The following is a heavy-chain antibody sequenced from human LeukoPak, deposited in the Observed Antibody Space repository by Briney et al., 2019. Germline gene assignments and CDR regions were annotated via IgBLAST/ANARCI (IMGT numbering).Heavy chain of an antibody. J-gene: IGHJ4*02. Sequence: GGSLRLSCAASGFTFSDYYMSWIRQAPGEGREWVSYISSSGSTIYYADSVKGRFTISRDNAKNSLYLQMNSVRAEDTAVYYCARDPPPHYYDSSGYSDYWGQGTLVTVSS. CDR3: ARDPPPHYYDSSGYSDY. CDR2: ISSSGSTI. V-gene: IGHV3-11*01. CDR1: GFTFSDYY. D-gene: IGHD3-22*01.